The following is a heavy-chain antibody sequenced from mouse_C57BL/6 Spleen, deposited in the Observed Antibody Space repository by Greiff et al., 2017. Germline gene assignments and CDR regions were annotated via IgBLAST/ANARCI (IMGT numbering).Heavy chain of an antibody. CDR2: IRSKSNNDAT. V-gene: IGHV10-1*01. CDR3: VRYGYDVGAMDY. J-gene: IGHJ4*01. D-gene: IGHD2-2*01. Sequence: GGGLVQPKGSLNLSCAVSGFSFNPFAMNWVRQAPGKGLEWVARIRSKSNNDATYYADSVNDRFTITRDDSESMLYLQMNNVNTEDTAMDYCVRYGYDVGAMDYWGQGTSVTVSS. CDR1: GFSFNPFA.